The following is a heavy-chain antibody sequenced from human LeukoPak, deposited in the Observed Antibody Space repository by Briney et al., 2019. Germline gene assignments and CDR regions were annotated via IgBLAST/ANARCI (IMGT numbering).Heavy chain of an antibody. CDR1: GGSFSGYY. CDR2: INHSGST. V-gene: IGHV4-34*01. J-gene: IGHJ4*02. Sequence: PSETLSLTCAVYGGSFSGYYWSWIRQPPGKGLEWIGEINHSGSTNYNPSLKSRVTISVDTSKNQFSLKLSSVTAADTAVYYCASGPTKGFDYWGQGTLVTVSS. CDR3: ASGPTKGFDY.